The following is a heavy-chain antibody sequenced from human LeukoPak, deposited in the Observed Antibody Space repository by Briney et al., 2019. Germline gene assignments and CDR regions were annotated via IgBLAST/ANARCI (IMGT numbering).Heavy chain of an antibody. CDR3: AKVVVVNSYYFDY. V-gene: IGHV3-23*01. Sequence: GGSLRLSCAASGFTFSSYAMSWDRQAPGKGLEWVSAISGSGGSTYYADSVKGRFTISRDNSKNTLYLQMNSLRAEATAVHYCAKVVVVNSYYFDYWGQGTLVTVSS. J-gene: IGHJ4*02. D-gene: IGHD3-22*01. CDR2: ISGSGGST. CDR1: GFTFSSYA.